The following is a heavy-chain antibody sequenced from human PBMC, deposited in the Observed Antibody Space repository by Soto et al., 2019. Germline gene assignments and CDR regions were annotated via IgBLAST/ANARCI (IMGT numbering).Heavy chain of an antibody. CDR3: VRSRVFIAVTSVTNYYYYYGMDV. D-gene: IGHD6-19*01. J-gene: IGHJ6*02. Sequence: PSQTPSLTCAISGDNVSSYSAAWNWFRQTPSRGLEWLGRAYYRSKWYIEYAPSVNSRITINPDTSKNQLSLQLISVNPDDTAVYYCVRSRVFIAVTSVTNYYYYYGMDVWGQGTTVTVSS. CDR2: AYYRSKWYI. V-gene: IGHV6-1*01. CDR1: GDNVSSYSAA.